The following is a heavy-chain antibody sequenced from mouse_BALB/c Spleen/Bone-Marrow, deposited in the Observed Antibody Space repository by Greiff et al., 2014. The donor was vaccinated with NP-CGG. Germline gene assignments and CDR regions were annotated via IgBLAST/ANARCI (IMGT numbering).Heavy chain of an antibody. V-gene: IGHV1-7*01. CDR2: INPSTGYT. D-gene: IGHD1-1*01. J-gene: IGHJ3*01. CDR3: TRRAYGGSYGFAY. Sequence: VQLQQSGAELAKPGASVKMSCKASGYTFTNYWMHWVKQRPGQGLEWIGNINPSTGYTEYNQKFKDKATLTADKSSSTAYMQLSSLTSEDSSVFYCTRRAYGGSYGFAYWGQGTLVTVSA. CDR1: GYTFTNYW.